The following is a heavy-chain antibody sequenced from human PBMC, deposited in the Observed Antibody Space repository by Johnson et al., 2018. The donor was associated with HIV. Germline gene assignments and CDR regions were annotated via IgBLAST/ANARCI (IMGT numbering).Heavy chain of an antibody. V-gene: IGHV3-15*01. D-gene: IGHD2-21*01. CDR3: ARDRRAYCGGDCYFYDVAFDI. Sequence: VQLVESGGGLVKPGGSLRLSCAASGFTFTNAWMSWVRQAPGKGLEWVGRIKSKADGGTTDYAAPVKGRFTISRDDSKNTQYLQMNSLRAEDTAVYYCARDRRAYCGGDCYFYDVAFDIWGQGTMVTVSS. J-gene: IGHJ3*02. CDR2: IKSKADGGTT. CDR1: GFTFTNAW.